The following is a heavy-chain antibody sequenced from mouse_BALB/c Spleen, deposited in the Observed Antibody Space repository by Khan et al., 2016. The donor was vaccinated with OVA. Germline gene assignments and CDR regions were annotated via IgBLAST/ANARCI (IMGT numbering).Heavy chain of an antibody. CDR1: GFTFSSYS. J-gene: IGHJ3*01. D-gene: IGHD4-1*01. CDR2: ISSGGDYT. Sequence: EVELVESGGDLVKPGGSLKLSCAASGFTFSSYSMSWVRQTPDKRLEWVASISSGGDYTYYPDSVKGRFTISRDTATNTLYLQMSDLKSEDTAMYYCADHLTGSFAYGGQGTLVTVSA. V-gene: IGHV5-6*01. CDR3: ADHLTGSFAY.